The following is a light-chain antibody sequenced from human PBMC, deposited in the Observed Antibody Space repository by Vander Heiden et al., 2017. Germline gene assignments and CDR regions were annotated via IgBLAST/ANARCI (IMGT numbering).Light chain of an antibody. CDR1: QSISNW. CDR2: KTS. J-gene: IGKJ1*01. CDR3: QEYNSYPWT. V-gene: IGKV1-5*03. Sequence: DIQMTQSPSTLSASVGDRVTITCRASQSISNWLAWYQQKPGKAPKLLIYKTSSLESGVPSRFSGSGSGTEVTLTISSLQSDDFASYYCQEYNSYPWTFGQGTKVEIK.